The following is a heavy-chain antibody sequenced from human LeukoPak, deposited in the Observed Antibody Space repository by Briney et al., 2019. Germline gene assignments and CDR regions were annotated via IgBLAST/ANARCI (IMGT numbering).Heavy chain of an antibody. J-gene: IGHJ6*03. Sequence: PSETLSLTCTVSGGSISSSSYYWGWIRQPPGKGLEWIGSIYYSGSTYYNPSLKSRVTISVDTSKNQFSLKLSSVTAADTAVYYCASSGGSLLGDGYYYYMDVWGKGTTVTISS. CDR2: IYYSGST. V-gene: IGHV4-39*01. CDR1: GGSISSSSYY. D-gene: IGHD1-26*01. CDR3: ASSGGSLLGDGYYYYMDV.